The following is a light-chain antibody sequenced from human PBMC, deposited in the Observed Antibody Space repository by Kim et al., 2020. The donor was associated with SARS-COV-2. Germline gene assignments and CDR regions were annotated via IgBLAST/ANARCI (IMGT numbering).Light chain of an antibody. Sequence: GPRVTISCSGINSHIGSNPISWYQQAPGAAPKLLIYSNDQRPSGVPARFSGSKSGASASLAISGLQSEDEADYYCAVWDDSLNGRVFGGGTKLTVL. CDR1: NSHIGSNP. CDR3: AVWDDSLNGRV. V-gene: IGLV1-44*01. CDR2: SND. J-gene: IGLJ3*02.